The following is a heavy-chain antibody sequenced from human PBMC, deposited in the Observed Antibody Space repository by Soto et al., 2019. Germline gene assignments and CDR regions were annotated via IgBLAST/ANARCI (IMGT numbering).Heavy chain of an antibody. V-gene: IGHV3-7*01. CDR1: GFTFSSYW. CDR3: ARDRLRQYYYDSRGYYYPDY. Sequence: PGGSLRLSCAAAGFTFSSYWMSWVRQAPGKGLEWVANIKQDGSEKYYVDSVKGRFTISRDNAKNPLYLQMNSLRAEDTAVYYCARDRLRQYYYDSRGYYYPDYWGQGTRVTVSS. J-gene: IGHJ4*02. CDR2: IKQDGSEK. D-gene: IGHD3-22*01.